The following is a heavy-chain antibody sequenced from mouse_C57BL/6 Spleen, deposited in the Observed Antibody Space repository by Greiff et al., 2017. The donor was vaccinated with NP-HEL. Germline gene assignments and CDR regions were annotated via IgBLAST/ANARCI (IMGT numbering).Heavy chain of an antibody. J-gene: IGHJ2*01. Sequence: QVQLQQPGPELVKPGASVKLSCKASGYTFTSYWMHWVKQRPGQGLEWIGNINPSNGGTNYNEKFKSKATLTVDKSSSTAYMQLSSLTSEDSAVYYCAKSGWLLRNSFDYWGQGTTLTVSA. D-gene: IGHD2-3*01. CDR1: GYTFTSYW. CDR3: AKSGWLLRNSFDY. V-gene: IGHV1-53*01. CDR2: INPSNGGT.